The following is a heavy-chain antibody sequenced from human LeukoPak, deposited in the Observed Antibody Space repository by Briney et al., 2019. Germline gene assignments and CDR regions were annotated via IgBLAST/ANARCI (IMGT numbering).Heavy chain of an antibody. V-gene: IGHV4-30-4*01. CDR1: GASIRSGDYY. D-gene: IGHD2-15*01. CDR3: ARDCSGGSCYGAFDI. Sequence: SQTLSLTCTVSGASIRSGDYYWSWIRQPPGEGLEWIGYIYDSGSTYYNPSLKSRITISVDTSENRFSLKLSSVTATDTAVYYCARDCSGGSCYGAFDIWGQGTMVTVSS. J-gene: IGHJ3*02. CDR2: IYDSGST.